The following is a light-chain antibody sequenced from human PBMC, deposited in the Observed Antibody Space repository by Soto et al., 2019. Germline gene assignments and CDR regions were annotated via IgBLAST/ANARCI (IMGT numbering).Light chain of an antibody. CDR3: QQRSNCPLT. J-gene: IGKJ4*01. Sequence: EIVLTQSPATLSLSPGERVTLSCRASQSVSSYLAWYQQKPGQAPSLLIYDASNRATGIPARFSGSGSGTDFTLTISSLEPEDFAVYYCQQRSNCPLTFGGGTKVEIK. CDR2: DAS. CDR1: QSVSSY. V-gene: IGKV3-11*01.